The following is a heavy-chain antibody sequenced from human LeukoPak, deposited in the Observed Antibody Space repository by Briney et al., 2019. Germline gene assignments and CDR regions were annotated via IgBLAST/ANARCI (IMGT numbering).Heavy chain of an antibody. Sequence: GESLKISCAASRFTFSDYWMNWVRQAPGKGLEWVANIKPDGSQTSYVDSVKGRFTISRDNAKNSLYLQMNSLSAGDTAVYYCTRGTQQPGIDYWGQGTLVTVSS. D-gene: IGHD6-13*01. J-gene: IGHJ4*02. CDR2: IKPDGSQT. V-gene: IGHV3-7*04. CDR1: RFTFSDYW. CDR3: TRGTQQPGIDY.